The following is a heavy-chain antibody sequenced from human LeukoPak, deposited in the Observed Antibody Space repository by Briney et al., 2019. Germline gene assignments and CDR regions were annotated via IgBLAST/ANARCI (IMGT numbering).Heavy chain of an antibody. CDR3: ARGRYSGTTYYFDY. Sequence: GGSLRLSCATSGFNFDRYTIHWVRQAPGKGLEWVSLAGWAGGTTFYSDSVRGRFTISRDSGRKSVYLQMNSLRAEDTAMYYCARGRYSGTTYYFDYWGQGTLVTVSS. J-gene: IGHJ4*02. CDR2: AGWAGGTT. D-gene: IGHD5-12*01. V-gene: IGHV3-43*01. CDR1: GFNFDRYT.